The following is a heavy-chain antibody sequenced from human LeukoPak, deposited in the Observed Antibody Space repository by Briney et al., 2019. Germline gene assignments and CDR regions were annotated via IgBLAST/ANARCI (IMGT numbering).Heavy chain of an antibody. Sequence: SSETLSLTCTVSGASISSSSYYWGWIRQPPGKGLEWIGSVCCGGSTNYNPSLKSRVSMSADTSKNQFSLKLSSVTAADTAVYYCGRTAYYFDYWGQGPLVTVSS. V-gene: IGHV4-39*07. CDR2: VCCGGST. CDR3: GRTAYYFDY. J-gene: IGHJ4*02. CDR1: GASISSSSYY.